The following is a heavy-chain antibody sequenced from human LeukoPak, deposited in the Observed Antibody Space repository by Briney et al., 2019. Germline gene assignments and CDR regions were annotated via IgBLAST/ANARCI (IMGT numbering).Heavy chain of an antibody. D-gene: IGHD2-15*01. V-gene: IGHV3-23*01. Sequence: GGSLRLSSAASGFTFSSYAMSWVCQAPGKGLEWVSAISGSGGSTYYADSVKGRFTISRDNSKNTLYLQMNSLRAEDTAVYYCAKVVVVAAKSSYYFDYWGQGTLVTVSS. CDR1: GFTFSSYA. CDR2: ISGSGGST. J-gene: IGHJ4*02. CDR3: AKVVVVAAKSSYYFDY.